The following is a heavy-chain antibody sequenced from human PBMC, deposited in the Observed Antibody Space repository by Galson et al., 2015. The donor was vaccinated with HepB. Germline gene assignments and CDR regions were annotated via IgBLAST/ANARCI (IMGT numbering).Heavy chain of an antibody. D-gene: IGHD3-10*01. CDR3: TTSHGSGYYVDDY. CDR2: IKSKTDGGTT. CDR1: GFTFSNAW. V-gene: IGHV3-15*01. Sequence: SLRLSCAASGFTFSNAWMSWVRQAPGKGLEWVGRIKSKTDGGTTDYAAPVKGRFTISRDDSKNTLYLQMNSLKTEDTAVYYCTTSHGSGYYVDDYWGQGTLVTVSS. J-gene: IGHJ4*02.